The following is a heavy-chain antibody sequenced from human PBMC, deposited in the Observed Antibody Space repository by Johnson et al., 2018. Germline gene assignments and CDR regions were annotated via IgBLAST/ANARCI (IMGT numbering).Heavy chain of an antibody. V-gene: IGHV3-30*18. J-gene: IGHJ6*02. D-gene: IGHD4-17*01. Sequence: QVQLVESGGGVVQPGRSLRLSCAASGFTFSSYGMHWVRQAPGKGLERVAVISYDGSNKYYADSVKGRFTLSRDNSKNTLYLKRNSLGAEDTAVYYCAKDLPLGGDSYYYYYGMDVWGQGTTVTVSS. CDR3: AKDLPLGGDSYYYYYGMDV. CDR2: ISYDGSNK. CDR1: GFTFSSYG.